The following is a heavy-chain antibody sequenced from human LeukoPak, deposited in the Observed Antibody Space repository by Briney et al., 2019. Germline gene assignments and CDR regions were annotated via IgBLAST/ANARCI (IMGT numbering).Heavy chain of an antibody. CDR2: ISGDGGST. CDR1: GFTFDDYA. J-gene: IGHJ3*02. V-gene: IGHV3-43*02. Sequence: GGSLRRSCAASGFTFDDYAMHWVRQAPGKGLEWVSLISGDGGSTYYADSVKGRFTISRDNSKNPLYLQMNSLRPEDTALYDWAMQYYYYSSGYESAFDIWGQGTMVTVSS. CDR3: AMQYYYYSSGYESAFDI. D-gene: IGHD3-22*01.